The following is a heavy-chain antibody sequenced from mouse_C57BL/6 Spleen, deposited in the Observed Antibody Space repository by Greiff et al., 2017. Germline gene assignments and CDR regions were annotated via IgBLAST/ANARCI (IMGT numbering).Heavy chain of an antibody. CDR1: GFTFSDYY. J-gene: IGHJ1*03. Sequence: EVKLMESEGGLVQPGSSMKLSCTASGFTFSDYYMAWVRQVPEKGLEWVANINYDGSSTYYLDSLKSRFIISRDNAKNILYLQMSSLKSEDTATYYCARETGYYGPWYFDVWGTGTTVTVSS. CDR2: INYDGSST. CDR3: ARETGYYGPWYFDV. D-gene: IGHD2-1*01. V-gene: IGHV5-16*01.